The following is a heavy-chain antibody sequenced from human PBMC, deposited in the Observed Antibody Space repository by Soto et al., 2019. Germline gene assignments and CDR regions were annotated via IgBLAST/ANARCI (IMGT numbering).Heavy chain of an antibody. CDR2: IYYSGST. Sequence: SETLSLTCTVSGGSISSSSYYWGWIRQPPGKGLEWIGSIYYSGSTYYNPSLKSRVTISVDTSKNQFSLKLSSVTAADTAVYYCARLDPEGYSYGFDYWGQGTLVTVSP. D-gene: IGHD5-18*01. CDR3: ARLDPEGYSYGFDY. J-gene: IGHJ4*02. CDR1: GGSISSSSYY. V-gene: IGHV4-39*01.